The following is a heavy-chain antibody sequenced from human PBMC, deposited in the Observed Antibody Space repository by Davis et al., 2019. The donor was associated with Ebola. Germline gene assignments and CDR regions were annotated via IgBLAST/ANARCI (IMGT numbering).Heavy chain of an antibody. D-gene: IGHD4-23*01. CDR1: RFTFSSYA. J-gene: IGHJ4*02. Sequence: GESLKISCAASRFTFSSYAMSWVRQAPGKGLEWVSGISSGGGTTYSADSVRGRFTISRDNSKNTLYLQMNSLRAEDTAVYYCARVGAKTVGGFDYWGQGTLVTVSS. V-gene: IGHV3-23*01. CDR2: ISSGGGTT. CDR3: ARVGAKTVGGFDY.